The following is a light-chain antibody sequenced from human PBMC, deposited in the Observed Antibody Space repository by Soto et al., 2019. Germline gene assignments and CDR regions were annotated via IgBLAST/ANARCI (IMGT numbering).Light chain of an antibody. V-gene: IGKV1-9*01. J-gene: IGKJ5*01. Sequence: DIQLTQSPSFLSASVGDRVTXXXXASHDISSYLTWYQQKPGKAPTVLIYAASTLQGGVPSRFSGSGSGTEFTLTISSLQSEDFASYYCQQHKDYPLTFGRGTRLEIK. CDR1: HDISSY. CDR3: QQHKDYPLT. CDR2: AAS.